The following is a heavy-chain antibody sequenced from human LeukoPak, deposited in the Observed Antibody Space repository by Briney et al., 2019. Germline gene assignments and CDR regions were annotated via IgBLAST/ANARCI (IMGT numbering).Heavy chain of an antibody. J-gene: IGHJ4*02. CDR2: IYSGGST. V-gene: IGHV3-53*01. CDR3: ARDPHSSDSR. D-gene: IGHD6-19*01. Sequence: GGSLRLSCAASGFTFSSYSMNWVRQAPGKGLEWVSVIYSGGSTYYADSVKGRFTISRDNSKNTLYLQMNSLRAEDTAVYYCARDPHSSDSRWGQGTLVTVSS. CDR1: GFTFSSYS.